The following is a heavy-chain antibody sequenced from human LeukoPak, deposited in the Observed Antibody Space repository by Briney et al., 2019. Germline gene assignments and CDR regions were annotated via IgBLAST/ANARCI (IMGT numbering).Heavy chain of an antibody. CDR2: IYYSGNP. J-gene: IGHJ4*02. V-gene: IGHV4-31*03. D-gene: IGHD3-10*01. Sequence: SETLSLTCTVSGGSISSGGFYWTWIRQYPGKGLEWIGYIYYSGNPYYNPSLKSRLTISVDRSKNQFSLKLTSVTAADTAVYYCARVRMVRGVIGGDFDYWGQGTLVTVSS. CDR1: GGSISSGGFY. CDR3: ARVRMVRGVIGGDFDY.